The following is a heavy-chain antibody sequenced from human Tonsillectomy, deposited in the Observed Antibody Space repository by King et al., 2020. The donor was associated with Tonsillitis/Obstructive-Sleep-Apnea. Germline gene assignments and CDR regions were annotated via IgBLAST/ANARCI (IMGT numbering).Heavy chain of an antibody. CDR3: VRHAPDMAKYYYYMAV. Sequence: QLQESGPGLVKPSETLSLSCFVSGGSISSSRYYWGWIRQPPGKGLEWIGTIYYNGDTYYNPSLKSRVTVSIDTSESQFSLKLTSVTAADTAVYYCVRHAPDMAKYYYYMAVWGKGTTVTVSS. D-gene: IGHD3-9*01. J-gene: IGHJ6*03. CDR1: GGSISSSRYY. V-gene: IGHV4-39*01. CDR2: IYYNGDT.